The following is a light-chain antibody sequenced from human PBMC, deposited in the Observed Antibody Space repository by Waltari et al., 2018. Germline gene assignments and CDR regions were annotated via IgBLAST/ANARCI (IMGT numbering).Light chain of an antibody. Sequence: DIQMTQSPSSLSASVGDRVTITCRASENVNNYLNWYQQKPGKAPKLLIYKASTLQSGVPSRFSGSGSGTDYTFTSSSRQSEDVATYYCQHNYGTPLTFGGGTKVEIK. J-gene: IGKJ4*01. V-gene: IGKV1-39*01. CDR3: QHNYGTPLT. CDR1: ENVNNY. CDR2: KAS.